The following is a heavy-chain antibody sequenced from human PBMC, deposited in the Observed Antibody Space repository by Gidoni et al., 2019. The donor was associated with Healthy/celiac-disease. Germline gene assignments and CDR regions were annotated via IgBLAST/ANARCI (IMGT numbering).Heavy chain of an antibody. CDR3: ARDYYYDSSAPDVFDY. J-gene: IGHJ4*02. Sequence: EVQVVESGGGLVKHGGALRRSWGASGFNFSSYGLNWVRQAPGKGLGWVSSISSRSSYIYYADSVKGRFTISRDNAKNSLYLQMNSLRAEDTAVYYCARDYYYDSSAPDVFDYWGQGTLVTVSS. CDR1: GFNFSSYG. CDR2: ISSRSSYI. V-gene: IGHV3-21*01. D-gene: IGHD3-22*01.